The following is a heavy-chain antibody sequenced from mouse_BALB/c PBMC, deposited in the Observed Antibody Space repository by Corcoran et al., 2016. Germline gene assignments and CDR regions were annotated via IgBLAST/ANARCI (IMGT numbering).Heavy chain of an antibody. CDR1: GYTFTDYE. CDR3: TRYRYRDWFAY. J-gene: IGHJ3*01. Sequence: QVQLQQSGAELVRPGASVTLSCKASGYTFTDYEMQWVKQTPVHGLEWIGAIDPETGGTAYNQKFKGKATLTADKSSSTAYMELRSLTSEDSAVYYCTRYRYRDWFAYWGQGTLVTVSA. CDR2: IDPETGGT. V-gene: IGHV1-15*01. D-gene: IGHD2-14*01.